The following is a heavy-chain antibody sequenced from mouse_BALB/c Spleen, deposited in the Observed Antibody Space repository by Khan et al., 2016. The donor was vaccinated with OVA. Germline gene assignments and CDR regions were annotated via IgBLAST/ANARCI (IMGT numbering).Heavy chain of an antibody. CDR3: ARSPPVGDLWFAY. V-gene: IGHV3-2*02. Sequence: VQLKESGPGLVKPSQSLSLTCTVTGYSITSDYAWNWIRQFPGNKLEWMGYISYSGSTSYNPSLKSRISITRDTSNNQFFLQLNSVTTEDTATYYCARSPPVGDLWFAYWGQGTLVTVST. J-gene: IGHJ3*01. CDR2: ISYSGST. D-gene: IGHD3-3*01. CDR1: GYSITSDYA.